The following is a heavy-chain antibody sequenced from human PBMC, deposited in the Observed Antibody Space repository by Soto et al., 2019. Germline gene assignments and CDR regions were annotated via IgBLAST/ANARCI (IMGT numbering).Heavy chain of an antibody. J-gene: IGHJ5*02. Sequence: ASVKVSCKASGYTFTSYDINWVRQATGQGLEWMGWMNPNSGNTGYAQKFQGRVTMTRNTSISTAYMELSSLRSEDTAVYYCARDAVGKWRFDPWGQGTLVTVSS. CDR3: ARDAVGKWRFDP. CDR1: GYTFTSYD. D-gene: IGHD1-1*01. CDR2: MNPNSGNT. V-gene: IGHV1-8*01.